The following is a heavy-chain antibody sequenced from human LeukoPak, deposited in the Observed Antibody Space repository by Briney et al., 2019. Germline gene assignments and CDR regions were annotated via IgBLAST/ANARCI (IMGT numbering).Heavy chain of an antibody. V-gene: IGHV1-46*01. Sequence: GASVKVSCKASGYTFTSYYMHWVRQAPGQGLEWMGIINPSGGSTSYAQKFQGRVTMTRDTSTSTVYMELSSLRSEDTAVYYCARGEMATIKFSRFDYWGQGTLVTVSS. J-gene: IGHJ4*02. CDR3: ARGEMATIKFSRFDY. CDR2: INPSGGST. CDR1: GYTFTSYY. D-gene: IGHD5-24*01.